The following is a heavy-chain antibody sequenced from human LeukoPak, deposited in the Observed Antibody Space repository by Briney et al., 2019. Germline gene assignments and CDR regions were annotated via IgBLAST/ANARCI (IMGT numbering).Heavy chain of an antibody. CDR1: GGTFSSYA. Sequence: ASVKVSCKASGGTFSSYAISWVRQPPGQGLEWMGRIIPIFGTANYAQKFQGRVTITADKSTSTAYMELSSLRSEDTAVYYCARDSSILRGIFDYWGQGTLVTVSS. CDR3: ARDSSILRGIFDY. CDR2: IIPIFGTA. J-gene: IGHJ4*02. D-gene: IGHD2-21*01. V-gene: IGHV1-69*06.